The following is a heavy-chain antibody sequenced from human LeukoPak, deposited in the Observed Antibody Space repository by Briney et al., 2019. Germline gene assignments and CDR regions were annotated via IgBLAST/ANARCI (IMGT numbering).Heavy chain of an antibody. CDR1: GGSFSGYY. Sequence: SETLSPTCAVYGGSFSGYYWSWIRQPPGKGLEWIGEINHSGSTNYNPPLKSRVTISVDTSKNQFSLKLSSVTAADTAVYYCARAYCSSTSCYANWFDPWGQGTLVTVSS. D-gene: IGHD2-2*01. CDR3: ARAYCSSTSCYANWFDP. V-gene: IGHV4-34*01. CDR2: INHSGST. J-gene: IGHJ5*02.